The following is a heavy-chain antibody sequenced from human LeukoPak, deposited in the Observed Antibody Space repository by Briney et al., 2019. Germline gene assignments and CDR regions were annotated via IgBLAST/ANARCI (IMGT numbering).Heavy chain of an antibody. V-gene: IGHV4-59*08. Sequence: ETLRLTFTVSGGSISSYYWSWIRQPPGKGLEWIGYIYYSGSTNYNPSLKSRVTISVDTSKNQFSLKLSSVTATDTAVYYCARYYDFWSGYPRDHDAFDIWGQGTMVTVSS. CDR3: ARYYDFWSGYPRDHDAFDI. D-gene: IGHD3-3*01. J-gene: IGHJ3*02. CDR1: GGSISSYY. CDR2: IYYSGST.